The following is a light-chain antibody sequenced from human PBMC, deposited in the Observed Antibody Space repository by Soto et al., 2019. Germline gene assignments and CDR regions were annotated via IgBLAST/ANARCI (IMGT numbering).Light chain of an antibody. CDR1: QSISSN. CDR2: GTS. CDR3: QQYGRSSLT. V-gene: IGKV3-20*01. Sequence: EIVMIQSAATLSVSPGERATLSCRASQSISSNLAWYQQKPGQAPRLLIYGTSSRATGIPDRFSGSGSGTDFTLTISRLEPEDFAVYYCQQYGRSSLTFGGGTKVDIK. J-gene: IGKJ4*01.